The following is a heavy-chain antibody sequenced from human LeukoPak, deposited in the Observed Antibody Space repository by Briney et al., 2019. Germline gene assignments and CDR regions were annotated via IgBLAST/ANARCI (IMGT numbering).Heavy chain of an antibody. CDR1: GYTFITYG. Sequence: GASVNVSCKASGYTFITYGITWVRQAPGQGLEWMGWITPYNGDTNYAQNLQDRVTMTTDTSTSTAYMELRSLRSDDTAVYFCARVAGVSYNYFDSWAQGTLVTVSS. J-gene: IGHJ4*02. CDR2: ITPYNGDT. V-gene: IGHV1-18*01. D-gene: IGHD1-26*01. CDR3: ARVAGVSYNYFDS.